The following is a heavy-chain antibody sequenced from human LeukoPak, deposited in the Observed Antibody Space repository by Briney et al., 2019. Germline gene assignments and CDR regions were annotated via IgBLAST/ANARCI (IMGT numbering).Heavy chain of an antibody. D-gene: IGHD3-3*01. CDR1: GFTFSSYA. CDR3: TKGSVLTIFGVAWHAFDI. CDR2: ISGSGGST. V-gene: IGHV3-23*01. Sequence: PGGSLRLSCAASGFTFSSYAMSWVRQAPGKGLEWVSAISGSGGSTYYADSVKGRSTISRDNSKNTLYLQMNSLRVEDTAIYYCTKGSVLTIFGVAWHAFDIWGQGTMVTVS. J-gene: IGHJ3*02.